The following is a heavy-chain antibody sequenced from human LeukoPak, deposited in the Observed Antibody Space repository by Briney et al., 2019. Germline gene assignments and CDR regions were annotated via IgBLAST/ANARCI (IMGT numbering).Heavy chain of an antibody. D-gene: IGHD6-19*01. CDR2: ISSSSSTI. V-gene: IGHV3-48*01. CDR3: AKVGSSGWSSPFDY. J-gene: IGHJ4*02. Sequence: GGSLRLSCAASGFTFSSYSMNWVRQAPGKGLEWVSYISSSSSTIYYADSVKGRFTISRDNAKNSLYLQMNSLRAEDTAVYYCAKVGSSGWSSPFDYWGQGTLVTVSS. CDR1: GFTFSSYS.